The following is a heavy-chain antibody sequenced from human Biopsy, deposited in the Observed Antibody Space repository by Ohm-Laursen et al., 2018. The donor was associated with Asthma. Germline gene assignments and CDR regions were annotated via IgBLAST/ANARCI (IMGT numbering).Heavy chain of an antibody. CDR3: ARTFHFWSPYHAEHYQL. CDR1: GFTFGDYW. D-gene: IGHD3-3*02. Sequence: SLRLSCTASGFTFGDYWMSWVRQVPGKGLEWVANIKHDGTEKTHVDSLKGRFTIPRDNAKNSLYLQMNSLRAEDTAVYYCARTFHFWSPYHAEHYQLWGQGTLVTVPS. CDR2: IKHDGTEK. J-gene: IGHJ1*01. V-gene: IGHV3-7*01.